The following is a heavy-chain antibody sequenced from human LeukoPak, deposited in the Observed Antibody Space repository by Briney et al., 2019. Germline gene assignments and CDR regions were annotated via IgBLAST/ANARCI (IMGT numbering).Heavy chain of an antibody. CDR1: GFTFSSYS. J-gene: IGHJ6*03. V-gene: IGHV3-21*01. CDR2: ISSSSSYI. CDR3: ARPDGVPAASVYYMDV. D-gene: IGHD2-2*01. Sequence: GGSLRLSCAASGFTFSSYSMNWVRQAPGKGLEWVSSISSSSSYIYYADSVKSRFTISRDNAKNSLYLQMNSLRAEDTAVYYCARPDGVPAASVYYMDVWGKGTTVTVSS.